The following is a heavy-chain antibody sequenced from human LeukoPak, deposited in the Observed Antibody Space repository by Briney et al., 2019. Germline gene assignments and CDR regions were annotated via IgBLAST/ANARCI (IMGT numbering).Heavy chain of an antibody. J-gene: IGHJ4*02. V-gene: IGHV4-34*01. CDR3: ARVRRWLRSLHFDY. Sequence: TSETLSLTCAVYGGSFSGYYWGWIRQLPGKGLEWIGEINHSGSTNYNPSLKSRVTISVDTSKNQFSLKLSSVTAADTAVYYCARVRRWLRSLHFDYWGQGTLVTVSS. CDR1: GGSFSGYY. CDR2: INHSGST. D-gene: IGHD5-12*01.